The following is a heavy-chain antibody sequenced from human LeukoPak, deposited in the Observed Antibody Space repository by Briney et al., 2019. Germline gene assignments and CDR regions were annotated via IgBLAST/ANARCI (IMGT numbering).Heavy chain of an antibody. D-gene: IGHD1-26*01. J-gene: IGHJ4*02. CDR1: GYTFTSYG. CDR2: ISAYNGNT. Sequence: GASAKVSCKASGYTFTSYGISWVRQAPGQGLEWMGWISAYNGNTNYAQKLQGRVTMATDTSTSTAYMELRSLRSDDTAVYYCARTWELLRSTDYWGQGTLVTVSS. CDR3: ARTWELLRSTDY. V-gene: IGHV1-18*01.